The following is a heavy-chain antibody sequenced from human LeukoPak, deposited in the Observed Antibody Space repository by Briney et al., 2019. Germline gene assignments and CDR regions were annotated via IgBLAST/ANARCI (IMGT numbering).Heavy chain of an antibody. Sequence: GGSLRLSCAAPGFTFSNSAMSWVRQAPGKGLEWVSGIGGSGDSIYYADSVKGRFTISRDNSKNTLYLQMNSLRAEDTAVYYCARWSSSSRRGAFDIWGQGTMVTVSS. CDR3: ARWSSSSRRGAFDI. V-gene: IGHV3-23*01. J-gene: IGHJ3*02. CDR2: IGGSGDSI. CDR1: GFTFSNSA. D-gene: IGHD6-13*01.